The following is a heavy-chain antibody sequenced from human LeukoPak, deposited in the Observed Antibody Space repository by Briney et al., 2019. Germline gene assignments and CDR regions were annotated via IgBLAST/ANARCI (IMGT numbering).Heavy chain of an antibody. V-gene: IGHV3-23*01. Sequence: GGSLRLSCSASGFTFSNSAMSWVRQAPGKGLEWASTLSGSGITTYYADSVKGRFTISRDNSKNTLYLQMNSLRAEDTAVYYCAKGIYSSGWSYFDYWGHGTLVTVSS. CDR3: AKGIYSSGWSYFDY. D-gene: IGHD6-19*01. CDR2: LSGSGITT. CDR1: GFTFSNSA. J-gene: IGHJ4*01.